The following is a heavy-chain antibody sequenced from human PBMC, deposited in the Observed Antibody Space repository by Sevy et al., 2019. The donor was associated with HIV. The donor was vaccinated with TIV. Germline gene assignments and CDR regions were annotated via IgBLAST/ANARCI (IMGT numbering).Heavy chain of an antibody. CDR1: GGSISSYY. Sequence: SETLSLTCTVSGGSISSYYWSWIRQPPGKGLEWIGYIYYSGSTNYNPSLKSRVTISVDTSKNQFSLKLSSVTAADTAVYYRARALRRITDFDYWGQGTLVTVSS. V-gene: IGHV4-59*01. CDR3: ARALRRITDFDY. J-gene: IGHJ4*02. D-gene: IGHD3-16*01. CDR2: IYYSGST.